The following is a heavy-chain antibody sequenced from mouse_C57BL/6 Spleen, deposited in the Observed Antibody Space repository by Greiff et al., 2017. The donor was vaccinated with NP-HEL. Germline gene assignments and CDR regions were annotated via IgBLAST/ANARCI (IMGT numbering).Heavy chain of an antibody. J-gene: IGHJ4*01. Sequence: EVQGVESGPELVKPGASVKISCKASGYSFTDYNMNWVKQSNGKSLEWIGVINPTYGTTSYNQKFKGKATLTVDKSSSTAYMQLNSLTSEDSAVYYCARFMVTGAMDYWGQGTSVTVSS. CDR1: GYSFTDYN. V-gene: IGHV1-39*01. CDR2: INPTYGTT. D-gene: IGHD2-2*01. CDR3: ARFMVTGAMDY.